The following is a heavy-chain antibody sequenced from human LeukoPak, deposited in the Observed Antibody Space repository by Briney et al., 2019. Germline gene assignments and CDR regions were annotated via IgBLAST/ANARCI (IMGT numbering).Heavy chain of an antibody. Sequence: QPGGSLRLSCAASGFTVSSNYMSWVRQAPGKGLEWVSVIYSGGSTYYADSVKGRFTISRDNAKNSLYLQMNSLRAEDTAVYYCARGLYYYDSSGYYYPFAFFDYWGQGTLVTVSS. J-gene: IGHJ4*02. D-gene: IGHD3-22*01. V-gene: IGHV3-66*01. CDR1: GFTVSSNY. CDR2: IYSGGST. CDR3: ARGLYYYDSSGYYYPFAFFDY.